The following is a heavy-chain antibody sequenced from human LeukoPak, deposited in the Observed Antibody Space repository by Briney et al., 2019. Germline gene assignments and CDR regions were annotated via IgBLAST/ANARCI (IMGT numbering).Heavy chain of an antibody. D-gene: IGHD5-12*01. V-gene: IGHV3-23*01. CDR1: GFTFSSYA. CDR3: AKVKMATSAYYFDY. J-gene: IGHJ4*02. Sequence: GGSLRLSCAASGFTFSSYAMSWVRQAPGKGLEWVSAISGSGGSTYYADSVKGRFTIPRDNSKNTLYLQMNSLRAEDTAVYYCAKVKMATSAYYFDYWGQGTLVTVSS. CDR2: ISGSGGST.